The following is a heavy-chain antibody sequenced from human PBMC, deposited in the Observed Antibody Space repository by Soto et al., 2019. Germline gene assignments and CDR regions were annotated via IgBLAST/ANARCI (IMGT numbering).Heavy chain of an antibody. CDR1: GFTFSSYS. CDR3: ARDAPPDDY. CDR2: MSSSSSTI. Sequence: EVQLVESGGGLVQPGGSLRLSCAASGFTFSSYSMNWVRQAPGKGLEWVSYMSSSSSTIYCADSVKGRFTISRDNAKNSLYLQMNSLRAEDTAVYYCARDAPPDDYWGQGTLVTVSS. J-gene: IGHJ4*02. V-gene: IGHV3-48*04.